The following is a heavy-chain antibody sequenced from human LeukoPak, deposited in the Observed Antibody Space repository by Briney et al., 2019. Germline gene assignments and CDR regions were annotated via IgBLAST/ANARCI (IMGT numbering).Heavy chain of an antibody. CDR2: INPNSGGT. Sequence: ASVKVSCKASGYTFTGYYMHWVRQAPGQGLEWMGWINPNSGGTNYAQKFQGRVTMTRDTSISTAYMELSRLRSDDTAVYYYAREMMNGSGWTNHDYWGQGTLVTVSS. J-gene: IGHJ4*02. D-gene: IGHD6-19*01. CDR1: GYTFTGYY. V-gene: IGHV1-2*02. CDR3: AREMMNGSGWTNHDY.